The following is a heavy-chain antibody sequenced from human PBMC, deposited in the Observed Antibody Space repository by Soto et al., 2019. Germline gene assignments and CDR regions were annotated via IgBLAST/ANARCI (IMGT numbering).Heavy chain of an antibody. D-gene: IGHD3-3*01. CDR2: INPNSGGT. CDR3: ARDSADWSGYSRHWYIDL. Sequence: GASVKVSCKASGYTFTGYYMHWVRQAPGQGLEWMGWINPNSGGTNYAQKFQGWVTMTRDTSISTAYMELSRLRSDDTAVYYCARDSADWSGYSRHWYIDLWGRGTLVTVSS. CDR1: GYTFTGYY. J-gene: IGHJ2*01. V-gene: IGHV1-2*04.